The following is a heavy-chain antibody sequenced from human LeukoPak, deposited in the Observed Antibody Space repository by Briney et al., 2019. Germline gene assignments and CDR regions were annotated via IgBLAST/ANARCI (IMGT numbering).Heavy chain of an antibody. CDR3: ASRKPDYPYYFDY. Sequence: GSLRLSCAASGFTVSSNYMSWVRQAPGKGLEWVSDIYSGGSTYYADSVKGRFSISRDNSKNTLYVQMNSLRVEDTAVYYCASRKPDYPYYFDYWGQGTLVTVSS. J-gene: IGHJ4*02. CDR2: IYSGGST. V-gene: IGHV3-66*01. CDR1: GFTVSSNY. D-gene: IGHD4-11*01.